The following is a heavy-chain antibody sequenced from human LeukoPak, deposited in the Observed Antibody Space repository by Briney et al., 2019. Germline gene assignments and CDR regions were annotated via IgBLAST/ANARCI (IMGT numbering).Heavy chain of an antibody. CDR2: ISGSGGST. CDR3: ARYNYDFSACGDY. Sequence: GGSLRLSCAVSGFTFSSYAMSWVRQAPGKGLEWVSAISGSGGSTYYADSVTSRFTISRDNSKNTLYLQMNSRRAEDTAVYYCARYNYDFSACGDYWGQGTLVIVSS. V-gene: IGHV3-23*01. D-gene: IGHD3-3*01. J-gene: IGHJ4*02. CDR1: GFTFSSYA.